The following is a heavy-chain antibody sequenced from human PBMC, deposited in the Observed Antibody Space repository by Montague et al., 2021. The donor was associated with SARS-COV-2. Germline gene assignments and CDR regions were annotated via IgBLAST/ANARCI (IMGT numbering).Heavy chain of an antibody. CDR1: GGSISSSSYY. CDR2: IYYTGST. J-gene: IGHJ6*02. Sequence: SETLSLTCTVSGGSISSSSYYWGWIRQPPGKGLEWIGSIYYTGSTYYNPSLKSRVTISVDTSKNQFSPKLSSVTAADTAVYYCAGDTRIAMLVVVTRYGLDVWGQGTTVTVSS. V-gene: IGHV4-39*07. D-gene: IGHD3-22*01. CDR3: AGDTRIAMLVVVTRYGLDV.